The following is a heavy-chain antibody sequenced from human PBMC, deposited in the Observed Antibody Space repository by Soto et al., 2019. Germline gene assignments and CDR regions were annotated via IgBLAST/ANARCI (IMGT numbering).Heavy chain of an antibody. Sequence: PGGSLRLSCAASGFTFSSYDMHWVRQATGKGLEWVSAIGTAGDTYYPGSVKGRFTISREDAKNSLYLQMNSLRAEDTAVYYCVRDRRFQHPYGMDVWGQGTTVTVSS. D-gene: IGHD2-2*01. J-gene: IGHJ6*02. V-gene: IGHV3-13*01. CDR1: GFTFSSYD. CDR3: VRDRRFQHPYGMDV. CDR2: IGTAGDT.